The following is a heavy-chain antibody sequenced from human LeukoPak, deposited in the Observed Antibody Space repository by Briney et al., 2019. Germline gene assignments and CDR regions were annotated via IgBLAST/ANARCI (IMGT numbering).Heavy chain of an antibody. CDR3: AGTGMVGVADY. CDR2: INYSGNT. Sequence: PSGTLSLTCTVSGGSISTSDYNWGCIRQPPGKGLEWIGSINYSGNTYYNPSLKSRVTISVDTSKNQFSLKLSSVTAADTAVYYCAGTGMVGVADYWGQGTLVTVSS. D-gene: IGHD2-15*01. J-gene: IGHJ4*02. V-gene: IGHV4-39*01. CDR1: GGSISTSDYN.